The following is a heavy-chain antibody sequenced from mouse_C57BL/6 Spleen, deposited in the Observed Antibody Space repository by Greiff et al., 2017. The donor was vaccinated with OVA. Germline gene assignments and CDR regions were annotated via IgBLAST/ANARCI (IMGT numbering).Heavy chain of an antibody. Sequence: VKLVESGAELVRPGTSVKMSCKASGYTFTNYWIGWAKQRPGHGLEWIGDIYPGGGYTNYNEKFKGKATLTADKSSSTAYMQFSSLTSEDSAIYYCARGGTTVVENYAMDYWGQGTSVTVSS. CDR2: IYPGGGYT. CDR1: GYTFTNYW. J-gene: IGHJ4*01. CDR3: ARGGTTVVENYAMDY. D-gene: IGHD1-1*01. V-gene: IGHV1-63*01.